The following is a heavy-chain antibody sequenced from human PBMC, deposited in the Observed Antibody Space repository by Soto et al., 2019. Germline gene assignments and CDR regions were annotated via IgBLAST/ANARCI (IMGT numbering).Heavy chain of an antibody. Sequence: QVQLVQSGAEVKKPGSSVKVSCKASGGTFSSYTISWVRQAPGQGLEWMGRIIPILGIANYAQKYQGRVTITADKSTSTAYMELSSLRSEETAVYYCARDLMEPSGGSNNWFDPWGQGTLVTVYS. V-gene: IGHV1-69*08. J-gene: IGHJ5*02. CDR2: IIPILGIA. CDR1: GGTFSSYT. D-gene: IGHD2-15*01. CDR3: ARDLMEPSGGSNNWFDP.